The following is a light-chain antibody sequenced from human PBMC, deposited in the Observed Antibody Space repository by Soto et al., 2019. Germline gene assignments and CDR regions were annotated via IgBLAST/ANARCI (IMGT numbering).Light chain of an antibody. V-gene: IGKV3-11*01. Sequence: EIVLTQSPATLSFSPGERATLSCRASQSVSSYLAWYQQKPGQAPRLLIYDASNRATGIPARFSGSGSGTDVTLTISSLEPEDFAVYYCQQRSNWPLTFGQGTRLEIK. J-gene: IGKJ5*01. CDR3: QQRSNWPLT. CDR2: DAS. CDR1: QSVSSY.